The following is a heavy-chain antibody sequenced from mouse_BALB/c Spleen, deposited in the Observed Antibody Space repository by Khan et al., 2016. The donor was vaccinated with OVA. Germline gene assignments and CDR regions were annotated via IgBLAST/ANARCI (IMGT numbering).Heavy chain of an antibody. Sequence: EVQLQESGPGLVKPSQTVSLTCTVTGISITTGNYRWSWIRQFPGNKLEWIGYIYYSGTITYNPSLTSRTTITRDTSKNQFFLEMNSLTAEDTATYYCARYDYGSSYWFAYWGQGTLVTVSA. CDR3: ARYDYGSSYWFAY. D-gene: IGHD1-1*01. V-gene: IGHV3-5*02. J-gene: IGHJ3*01. CDR1: GISITTGNYR. CDR2: IYYSGTI.